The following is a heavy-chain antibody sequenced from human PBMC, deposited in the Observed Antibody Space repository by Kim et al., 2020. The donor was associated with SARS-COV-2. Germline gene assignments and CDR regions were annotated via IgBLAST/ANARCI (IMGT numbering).Heavy chain of an antibody. CDR3: ARHWGHYYGSGSPFLYYYGMDV. J-gene: IGHJ6*02. V-gene: IGHV4-39*01. CDR2: IYYSGST. Sequence: SETLSLTCTVSGGSISSSSYYWGWIRQPPGKGLEWIGSIYYSGSTYYNPSLKSRVTISVDTSKNQFSLKLSSVTAADTAVYYCARHWGHYYGSGSPFLYYYGMDVWGQGTTVTVSS. D-gene: IGHD3-10*01. CDR1: GGSISSSSYY.